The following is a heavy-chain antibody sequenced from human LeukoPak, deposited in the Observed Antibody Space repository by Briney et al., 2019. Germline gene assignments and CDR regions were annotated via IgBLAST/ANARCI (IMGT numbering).Heavy chain of an antibody. V-gene: IGHV4-38-2*02. D-gene: IGHD5-24*01. Sequence: SETLSLTCNVSGYSISSGYYWGWIRQPPGKGLEWIGSIYHSGSTYYNPSLKSRVTISVDTSKNQFSLKLSSVTAADTAVYYCAREGRYRYGYNEYHSYMDIWGKGTTVTVSS. CDR2: IYHSGST. CDR3: AREGRYRYGYNEYHSYMDI. CDR1: GYSISSGYY. J-gene: IGHJ6*03.